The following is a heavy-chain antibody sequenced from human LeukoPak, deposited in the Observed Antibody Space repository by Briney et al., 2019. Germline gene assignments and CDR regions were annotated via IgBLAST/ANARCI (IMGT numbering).Heavy chain of an antibody. CDR3: ARNSGWYSYYYMDV. Sequence: SETLSLTCAVYGGSFSGYYWSWIRQPPGKGLEWIGEINHSGSTNYNPSLKSRVTISVDTSKNQFSLKLSSVTAADTAVYYCARNSGWYSYYYMDVWGKGTTVTISS. D-gene: IGHD6-19*01. CDR2: INHSGST. J-gene: IGHJ6*03. V-gene: IGHV4-34*01. CDR1: GGSFSGYY.